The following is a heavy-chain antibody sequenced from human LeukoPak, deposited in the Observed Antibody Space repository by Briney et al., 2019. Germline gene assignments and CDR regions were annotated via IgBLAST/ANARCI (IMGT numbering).Heavy chain of an antibody. J-gene: IGHJ6*02. CDR2: ISYDGSNK. CDR3: AKDPSGDSSGSYGMDV. Sequence: GRSPRLSCAASGFTFSSYDMHWVRQAPGKGLEWVAVISYDGSNKYYAASVKGRFTISRDNSKNTLYLQMNSRRPEDTAVYYCAKDPSGDSSGSYGMDVWGQGTTVTVSS. V-gene: IGHV3-30*18. D-gene: IGHD5-18*01. CDR1: GFTFSSYD.